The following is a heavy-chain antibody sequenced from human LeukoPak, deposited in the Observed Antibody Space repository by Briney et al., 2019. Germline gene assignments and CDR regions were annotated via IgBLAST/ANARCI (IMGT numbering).Heavy chain of an antibody. CDR2: ISAYNGNT. CDR3: ARDNGSGSYYPVGDY. V-gene: IGHV1-18*01. J-gene: IGHJ4*02. Sequence: ASVKVSCKASGYTFTSYGISWVRQAPGQGLEWMGWISAYNGNTNYAQKLQGRVTMTTDTSTSTAYMELRSLRSDDTAVYYCARDNGSGSYYPVGDYWGQGTLVTVSS. CDR1: GYTFTSYG. D-gene: IGHD3-10*01.